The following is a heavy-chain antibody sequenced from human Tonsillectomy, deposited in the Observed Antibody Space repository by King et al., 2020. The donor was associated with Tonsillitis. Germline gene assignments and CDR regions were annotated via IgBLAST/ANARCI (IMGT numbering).Heavy chain of an antibody. CDR2: IKSGGTT. D-gene: IGHD3-9*01. CDR3: AGWITYTGYMY. J-gene: IGHJ4*02. CDR1: GFTVSNSA. V-gene: IGHV3-23*04. Sequence: VQLVESGGVLKQPGGSLRLSCAASGFTVSNSAMSWVRQAPGKGLEWVSTIKSGGTTDYADSVKGRFTIARDNSKNTLYLQMNSLRAEDTAVYFCAGWITYTGYMYWGQGTLVTVSS.